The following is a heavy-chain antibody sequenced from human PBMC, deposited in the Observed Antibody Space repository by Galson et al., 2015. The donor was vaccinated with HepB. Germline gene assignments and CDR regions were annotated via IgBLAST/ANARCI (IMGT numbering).Heavy chain of an antibody. CDR3: AKDYPSSSYFFVLMDV. D-gene: IGHD6-13*01. V-gene: IGHV3-23*01. CDR1: GFTFSSYA. J-gene: IGHJ6*02. Sequence: SLRLSCAASGFTFSSYAMTWVRQAPGKGLEWVSGISGSGGSTYYADSVKGRFTISRDNSKNTLYLQMNSLRAEDTAVYYCAKDYPSSSYFFVLMDVWGQGTTFTVSS. CDR2: ISGSGGST.